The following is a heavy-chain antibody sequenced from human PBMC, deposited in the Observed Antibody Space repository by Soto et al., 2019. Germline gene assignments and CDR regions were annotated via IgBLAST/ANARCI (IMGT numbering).Heavy chain of an antibody. Sequence: ASVKVSCKASGYTFTSYDISWVRQAPGQGLEWMGWISAYNGNTNYAQKLQGRVTMTTDTSTSTAYIELRSLRSDDTAVYYCARDYGSGSYYSAYWGQGTLVTVSS. CDR1: GYTFTSYD. V-gene: IGHV1-18*01. J-gene: IGHJ4*02. CDR3: ARDYGSGSYYSAY. CDR2: ISAYNGNT. D-gene: IGHD3-10*01.